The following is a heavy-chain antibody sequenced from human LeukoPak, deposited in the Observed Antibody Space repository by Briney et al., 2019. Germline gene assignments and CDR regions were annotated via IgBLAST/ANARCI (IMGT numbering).Heavy chain of an antibody. J-gene: IGHJ4*02. D-gene: IGHD1-26*01. CDR2: LYSGGTT. CDR1: GFTVSSNY. CDR3: ARAEVGVNYYFDY. Sequence: GGSLRLSRAASGFTVSSNYMSWVSQAPGKGLEWVSVLYSGGTTYYADSVKGRFTISRDNSKNTLYLQMNSLRAEDTAVYYCARAEVGVNYYFDYWGQGTLVTVSS. V-gene: IGHV3-53*05.